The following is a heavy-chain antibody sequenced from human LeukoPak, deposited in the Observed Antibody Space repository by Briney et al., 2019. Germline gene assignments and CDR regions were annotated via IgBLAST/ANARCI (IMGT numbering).Heavy chain of an antibody. J-gene: IGHJ3*02. CDR3: ARVVDTAMVLYGAFDI. D-gene: IGHD5-18*01. CDR1: GFTFSSYG. V-gene: IGHV3-21*01. Sequence: GGSLRLSCAASGFTFSSYGMSWVRQAPGKGLEWVSFISTSSSYIHYADSVKGRFTISRDNAKKSLYLEMNSLRAEDTAVYYCARVVDTAMVLYGAFDIWGQGTMVTVSS. CDR2: ISTSSSYI.